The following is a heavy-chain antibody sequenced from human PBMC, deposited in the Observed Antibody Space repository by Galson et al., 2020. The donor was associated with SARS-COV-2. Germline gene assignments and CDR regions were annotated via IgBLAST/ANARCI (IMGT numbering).Heavy chain of an antibody. CDR2: FDPEDGET. Sequence: ASVKVSCKVSGYTLTELSMHWVRQAPGKGLEWMGGFDPEDGETIYAQKFQGRVTMTEDTSTDTAYMELSSLRSEDTAVYYCATALYSSGWLYYYYGMDVWGQGTTVTVSS. D-gene: IGHD6-19*01. CDR3: ATALYSSGWLYYYYGMDV. V-gene: IGHV1-24*01. CDR1: GYTLTELS. J-gene: IGHJ6*02.